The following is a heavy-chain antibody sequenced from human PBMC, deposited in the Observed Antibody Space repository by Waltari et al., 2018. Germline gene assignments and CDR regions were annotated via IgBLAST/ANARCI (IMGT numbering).Heavy chain of an antibody. CDR2: FQDRGKP. V-gene: IGHV4-61*01. J-gene: IGHJ2*01. CDR1: GGSINTGYYS. CDR3: ARGQWGAAGTQEWYYFDL. D-gene: IGHD3-3*01. Sequence: QVQLRESGPGVVKPLETLSLNCAVSGGSINTGYYSPWNWIRQPPGKGLEWIGFFQDRGKPKYTPSLKGRVAITIDTSKNQYSLRLTSVTVADTATYYCARGQWGAAGTQEWYYFDLWGRGTLVTVSS.